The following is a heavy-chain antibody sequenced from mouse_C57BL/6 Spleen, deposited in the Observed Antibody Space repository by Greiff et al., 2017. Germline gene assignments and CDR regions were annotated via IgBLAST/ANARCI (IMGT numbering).Heavy chain of an antibody. CDR3: TTQPVRLRYYAMDY. CDR1: GFNIKDYY. D-gene: IGHD1-1*01. J-gene: IGHJ4*01. CDR2: IDPEDGDT. Sequence: EVQLQQSGAELVRPGASVKLSCTASGFNIKDYYMHWVKQRPEQGLEWIGRIDPEDGDTEYAPKFQGKATMTADTSSNTAYLQLSSLTSEDTAVYYCTTQPVRLRYYAMDYWGQGTSVTVSS. V-gene: IGHV14-1*01.